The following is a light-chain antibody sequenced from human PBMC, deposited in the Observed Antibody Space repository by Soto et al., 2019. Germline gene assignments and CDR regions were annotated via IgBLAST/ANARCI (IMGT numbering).Light chain of an antibody. CDR3: QQSYNNPKT. V-gene: IGKV1-39*01. CDR1: QSIANY. Sequence: IQMTQSPSSLSASVGDRFTITCRASQSIANYLNWYKQKXGKAPKXXSYAASTLESGVPSRFSGSGSGTDFTLTISSLKPEDFATYYCQQSYNNPKTFGQGTKVDIK. CDR2: AAS. J-gene: IGKJ1*01.